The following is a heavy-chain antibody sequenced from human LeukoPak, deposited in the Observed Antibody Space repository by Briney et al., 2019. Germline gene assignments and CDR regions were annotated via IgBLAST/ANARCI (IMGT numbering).Heavy chain of an antibody. J-gene: IGHJ4*02. CDR3: ARLHCSGGTCYADY. D-gene: IGHD2-15*01. Sequence: SETLSLTCYISGGSISSSDYYWGWIRQPPGKGLDWLGCIYYSGITYYKPSLKSRVTISVDTSRNQFFLKLSSVTAADTAMYYCARLHCSGGTCYADYWGQGSLVAVSS. V-gene: IGHV4-39*07. CDR1: GGSISSSDYY. CDR2: IYYSGIT.